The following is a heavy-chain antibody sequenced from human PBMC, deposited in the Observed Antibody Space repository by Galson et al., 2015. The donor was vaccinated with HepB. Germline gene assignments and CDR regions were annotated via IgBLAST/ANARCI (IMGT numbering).Heavy chain of an antibody. D-gene: IGHD5-12*01. Sequence: SVKVSCEASGYTFTSYAMNWVRQAPGQGLEWMGWINTNTGNPTYAQGFTGRFVFSLDTSVSTAYLQISSLKAEDTAVYYCARDIVATTAWWFDPWGQGTLVTVSS. CDR1: GYTFTSYA. J-gene: IGHJ5*02. CDR3: ARDIVATTAWWFDP. V-gene: IGHV7-4-1*02. CDR2: INTNTGNP.